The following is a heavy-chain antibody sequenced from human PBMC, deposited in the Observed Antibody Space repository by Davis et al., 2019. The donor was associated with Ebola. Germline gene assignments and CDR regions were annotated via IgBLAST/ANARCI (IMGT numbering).Heavy chain of an antibody. J-gene: IGHJ4*02. V-gene: IGHV3-30-3*02. CDR2: ISYDGSNK. CDR1: GFTFSSYA. D-gene: IGHD3-22*01. Sequence: GGSLRLSCAASGFTFSSYAMSWVRQAPGKGLEWVAVISYDGSNKYYADSVKGRFTISRDNSKNTLYLQMNSLRAEDTAVYYCAKMHYDSSGYYYPPWYWGQGTLVTVSS. CDR3: AKMHYDSSGYYYPPWY.